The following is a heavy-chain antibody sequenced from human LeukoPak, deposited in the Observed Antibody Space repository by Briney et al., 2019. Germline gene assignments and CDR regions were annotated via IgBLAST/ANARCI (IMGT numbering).Heavy chain of an antibody. D-gene: IGHD3-22*01. CDR1: GYTFSGYY. CDR2: INPNTGDT. CDR3: ASLTTADAFDI. Sequence: ASVKVSCKASGYTFSGYYMHWVRQAPGQGLEWMGWINPNTGDTSYEQKFQGRVTMTRDTSTSTAYMELSRLRSDDTAVYYCASLTTADAFDIWGQGTMVTVSS. J-gene: IGHJ3*02. V-gene: IGHV1-2*02.